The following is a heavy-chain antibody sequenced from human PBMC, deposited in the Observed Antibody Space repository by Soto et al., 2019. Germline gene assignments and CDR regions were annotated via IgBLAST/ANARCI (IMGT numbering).Heavy chain of an antibody. D-gene: IGHD6-6*01. J-gene: IGHJ5*02. Sequence: PGGSLRLSCAASGFTFSSYGMHWVRQAPGKGLEWVAVISYDGSNKYYADSVKGRFTISRDNSKNTLYLQMNSQRAEDTAVYYCTKGYSSSYAWFDPWGQGTLVTVSS. CDR1: GFTFSSYG. V-gene: IGHV3-30*18. CDR2: ISYDGSNK. CDR3: TKGYSSSYAWFDP.